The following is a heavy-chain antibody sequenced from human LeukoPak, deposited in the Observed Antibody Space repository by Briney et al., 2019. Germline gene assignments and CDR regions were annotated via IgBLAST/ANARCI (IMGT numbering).Heavy chain of an antibody. Sequence: SETLSLTCTVSGGSISSGSYQGGWIRQPPGKGLEWIGNIYYSGSTNYNPSLKSRVTISADMSKNQFSLKLSSVTAADTAVYYCARVRDYYYYMDVWGKGTTVTVS. CDR2: IYYSGST. CDR1: GGSISSGSYQ. CDR3: ARVRDYYYYMDV. J-gene: IGHJ6*03. V-gene: IGHV4-39*07.